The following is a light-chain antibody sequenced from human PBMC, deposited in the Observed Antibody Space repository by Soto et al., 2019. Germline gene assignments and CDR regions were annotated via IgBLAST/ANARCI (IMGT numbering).Light chain of an antibody. CDR2: AAS. V-gene: IGKV1-39*01. CDR3: QQSYSTPWT. J-gene: IGKJ1*01. Sequence: DIQMTQYPSSLSASVGDRVTITCRASQSISSYLNWYQQKPGKAPKLLIYAASSLQSGVPSRFSGSGSGTDFTLTISSLQPEDFATYYCQQSYSTPWTLGQGTKVDIK. CDR1: QSISSY.